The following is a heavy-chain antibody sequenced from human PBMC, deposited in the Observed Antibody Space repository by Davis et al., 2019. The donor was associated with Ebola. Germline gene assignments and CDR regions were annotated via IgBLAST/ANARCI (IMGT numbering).Heavy chain of an antibody. D-gene: IGHD3-10*01. Sequence: SETLSLTCTVSGGSISSYYWSWIRQPPGKGLEWIGYIYYSGSTNYNPSLKSRVTISVDTSKNQFSLKLSSVTAADTAVYYCARDLPPPYYYGSGSYYNNYYYYGMDVWGQGTTVTVSS. CDR3: ARDLPPPYYYGSGSYYNNYYYYGMDV. J-gene: IGHJ6*02. CDR1: GGSISSYY. V-gene: IGHV4-59*12. CDR2: IYYSGST.